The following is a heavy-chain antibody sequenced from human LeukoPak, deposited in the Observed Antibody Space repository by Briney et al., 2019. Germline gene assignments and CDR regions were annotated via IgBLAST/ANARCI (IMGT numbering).Heavy chain of an antibody. CDR3: AKGRLAALYDMDV. V-gene: IGHV3-23*01. Sequence: GGSLRLSCAASGFTFSSYAITWVRQAPGKGLEWVSTVIDNGGFTYYADSVKGRFTISRDNSKNTLYLQMNSLRAEDTAVYYCAKGRLAALYDMDVWGQGTTVTVSS. CDR1: GFTFSSYA. J-gene: IGHJ6*02. CDR2: VIDNGGFT. D-gene: IGHD6-6*01.